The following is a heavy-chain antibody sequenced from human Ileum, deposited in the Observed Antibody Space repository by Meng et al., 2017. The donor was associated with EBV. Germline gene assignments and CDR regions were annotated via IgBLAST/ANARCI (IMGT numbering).Heavy chain of an antibody. CDR3: AKEGGAGSLDN. Sequence: VEFVGIGGGVAKPGRSLRVSCAASGFTLSSYGMHWVRQAPGKGLEWVAGMSYDENNKHYADSVKGRFTISRDNSKNTLYLQMNSLRPEDAAVYYCAKEGGAGSLDNWGQGTLVTVSS. CDR2: MSYDENNK. D-gene: IGHD6-19*01. V-gene: IGHV3-30*18. J-gene: IGHJ4*02. CDR1: GFTLSSYG.